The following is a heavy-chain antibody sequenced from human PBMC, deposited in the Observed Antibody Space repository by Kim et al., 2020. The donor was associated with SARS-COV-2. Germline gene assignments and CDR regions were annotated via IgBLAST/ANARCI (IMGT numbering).Heavy chain of an antibody. CDR1: GGSISSSSYY. J-gene: IGHJ5*01. V-gene: IGHV4-39*07. D-gene: IGHD5-12*01. CDR3: ARRFRQTVATITRGWFES. CDR2: IYYSGST. Sequence: SETLSLTCTVSGGSISSSSYYWGWIRQPPGKGLEWIGSIYYSGSTYYNPSLKSRVTISVDTSKNQFSLKLSSVTAADTAVYYCARRFRQTVATITRGWFESWDQGTLVTVSS.